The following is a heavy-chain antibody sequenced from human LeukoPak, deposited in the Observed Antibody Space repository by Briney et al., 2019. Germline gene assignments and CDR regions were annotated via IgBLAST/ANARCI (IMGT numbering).Heavy chain of an antibody. CDR1: GFTFSSYT. CDR3: ARVYSGYDFDAFDI. D-gene: IGHD5-12*01. J-gene: IGHJ3*02. CDR2: ISTSSSYI. Sequence: GGSLRLSCAASGFTFSSYTMNWVRQAPGKGLEWVSSISTSSSYIYYADSVKGRFTISRDNAKNSLYLQMNSLRAEDTAGYYCARVYSGYDFDAFDIWGQGTMVTVSS. V-gene: IGHV3-21*01.